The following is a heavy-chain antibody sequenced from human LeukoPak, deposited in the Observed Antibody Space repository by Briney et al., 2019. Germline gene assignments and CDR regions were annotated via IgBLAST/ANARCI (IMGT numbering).Heavy chain of an antibody. CDR1: GFTFSSYG. Sequence: PGGSLRLSCAASGFTFSSYGMHWVRQAPGKGLGWVAVISYDGSNKYYADSVKGRFTISRDNSKNTLYLQMNSLRAEDTAVYYCAKDSLDSRDRIAAAGTLGYFQHWGQGTLVTVSS. V-gene: IGHV3-30*18. CDR2: ISYDGSNK. CDR3: AKDSLDSRDRIAAAGTLGYFQH. J-gene: IGHJ1*01. D-gene: IGHD6-13*01.